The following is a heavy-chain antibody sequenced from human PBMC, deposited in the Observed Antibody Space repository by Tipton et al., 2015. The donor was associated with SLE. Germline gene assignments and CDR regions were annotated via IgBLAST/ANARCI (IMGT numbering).Heavy chain of an antibody. CDR1: GDSISSYY. V-gene: IGHV4-59*01. CDR2: TLYTGST. J-gene: IGHJ4*02. CDR3: ARGSYDFWSGKPEKYFDS. Sequence: TLSLTCTVSGDSISSYYWTWIRQPPGKGLEWIGYTLYTGSTNYNSSLKSRVTISVDKSKNQVSLKLSAMTAADTAVYYCARGSYDFWSGKPEKYFDSWGQGTLVTVSS. D-gene: IGHD3-3*01.